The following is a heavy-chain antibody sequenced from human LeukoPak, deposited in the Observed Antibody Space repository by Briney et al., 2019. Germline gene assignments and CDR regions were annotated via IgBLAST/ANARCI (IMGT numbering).Heavy chain of an antibody. J-gene: IGHJ4*02. CDR3: AKADFGYSSGWVDY. Sequence: PGGSLRLSCAASGFTFDDYAMHWVRQAPGKGLEWVSGISWNSGSIGYADSVKGRFTISRDNAKNSLYLQMSSLRAEDTALYYCAKADFGYSSGWVDYWGQGTLVTVSS. D-gene: IGHD6-19*01. CDR1: GFTFDDYA. CDR2: ISWNSGSI. V-gene: IGHV3-9*01.